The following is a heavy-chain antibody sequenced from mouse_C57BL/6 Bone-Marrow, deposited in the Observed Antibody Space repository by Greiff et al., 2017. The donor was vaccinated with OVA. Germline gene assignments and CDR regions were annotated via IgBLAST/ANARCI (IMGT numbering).Heavy chain of an antibody. CDR2: ISDGGSYT. J-gene: IGHJ3*01. CDR3: ARDCGTGFAY. D-gene: IGHD3-3*01. V-gene: IGHV5-4*01. CDR1: GFTFSSYA. Sequence: EVKLVESGGGLVKPGGSLKLSCAASGFTFSSYAMSWVRQTPEKRLEWVATISDGGSYTYYPDNVKGRFTISRDNAKNNLYLQMSHLKSEDTAMYYCARDCGTGFAYWGQGTLVTVSA.